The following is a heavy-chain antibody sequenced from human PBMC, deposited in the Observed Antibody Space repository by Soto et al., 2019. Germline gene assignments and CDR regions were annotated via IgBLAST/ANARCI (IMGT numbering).Heavy chain of an antibody. V-gene: IGHV5-51*01. Sequence: GESLKISCKGSGYPFSRNWIVWVRQMPGKGLEWMGIIFPGDSDTRYSPSFQGQVTFSVDKSVSTAYLQWSSLRSEDTAVYYCARVPSVAGSSGYYYYMDVWDKGTTVTVSS. CDR2: IFPGDSDT. J-gene: IGHJ6*03. CDR1: GYPFSRNW. D-gene: IGHD6-19*01. CDR3: ARVPSVAGSSGYYYYMDV.